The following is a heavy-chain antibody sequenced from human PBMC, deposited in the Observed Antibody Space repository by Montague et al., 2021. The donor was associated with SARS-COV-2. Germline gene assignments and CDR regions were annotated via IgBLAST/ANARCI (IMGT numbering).Heavy chain of an antibody. Sequence: PLRLSCAASGFTFSSYAMSWVRQAPGKGLEWVSTFTGGSGGSTYYANSVKGRFTISGDSSKNTLYLQMNNLRAEDTAVYYCAKDRWGVPGPLDPFDYWGQGTLVTVSS. D-gene: IGHD3-10*01. CDR2: FTGGSGGST. CDR3: AKDRWGVPGPLDPFDY. CDR1: GFTFSSYA. V-gene: IGHV3-23*01. J-gene: IGHJ4*02.